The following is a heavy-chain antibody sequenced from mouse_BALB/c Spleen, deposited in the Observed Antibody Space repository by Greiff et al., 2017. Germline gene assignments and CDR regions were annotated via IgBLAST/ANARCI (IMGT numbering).Heavy chain of an antibody. Sequence: EVQLQQSGPELVKPGASVKIPCKASGYTFTDYNMDWVKQSHGKSLERIGDINPNNGGTIYNQKFKGKATLTVDKSSSTAYMELRSLTSEDTAVYYCARYGNYRWYFDVWGAGTTVTVSS. CDR2: INPNNGGT. J-gene: IGHJ1*01. CDR1: GYTFTDYN. V-gene: IGHV1-18*01. CDR3: ARYGNYRWYFDV. D-gene: IGHD2-1*01.